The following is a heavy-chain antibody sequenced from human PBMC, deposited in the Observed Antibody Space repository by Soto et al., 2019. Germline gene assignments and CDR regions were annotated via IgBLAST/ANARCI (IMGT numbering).Heavy chain of an antibody. D-gene: IGHD6-19*01. CDR1: GYIFTSHG. V-gene: IGHV1-18*01. Sequence: QVQLVQSGAEVKKPGASVKVSCKASGYIFTSHGISWERQAPGQGLEWMGRISTYNGNTKYAHKLQRRVTMIKDTSAIIASMELRSLRTDDTAVYYCATDNGQWLVSVWGQVTLVTVSS. CDR3: ATDNGQWLVSV. J-gene: IGHJ6*01. CDR2: ISTYNGNT.